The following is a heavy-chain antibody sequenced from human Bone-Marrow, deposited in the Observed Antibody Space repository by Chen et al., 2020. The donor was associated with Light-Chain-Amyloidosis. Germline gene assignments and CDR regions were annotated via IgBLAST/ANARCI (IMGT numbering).Heavy chain of an antibody. J-gene: IGHJ4*02. CDR2: IYPDDSDA. D-gene: IGHD5-12*01. CDR1: GYTFPNYW. Sequence: GSGYTFPNYWIGWVRQMPGKGLEWMGVIYPDDSDARYSPSFEGQVTISADKSITTAYLQWRSLKASDTAMYYCARLRDGYNFDYWGQGTLVTVSS. CDR3: ARLRDGYNFDY. V-gene: IGHV5-51*01.